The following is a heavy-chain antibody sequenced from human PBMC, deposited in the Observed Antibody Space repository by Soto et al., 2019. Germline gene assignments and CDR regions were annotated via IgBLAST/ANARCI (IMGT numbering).Heavy chain of an antibody. Sequence: ASVKVSCKASGYTFTSYGISWVRQAPGQGLEWMGCIITYNGNTNYAQKLQGRVTMTTDTSTSTAYMELRSLRSDDTAVYYCARGYYYDGSGYSHWGQRTLVTAPQ. J-gene: IGHJ4*02. CDR3: ARGYYYDGSGYSH. V-gene: IGHV1-18*01. CDR2: IITYNGNT. D-gene: IGHD3-22*01. CDR1: GYTFTSYG.